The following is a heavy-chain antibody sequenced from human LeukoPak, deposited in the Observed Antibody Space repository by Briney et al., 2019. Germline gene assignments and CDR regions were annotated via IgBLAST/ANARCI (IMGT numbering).Heavy chain of an antibody. V-gene: IGHV4-39*07. J-gene: IGHJ5*02. Sequence: SETLSLTCTVSGGSISSSSYYWGWIRQPPGKGLEWIGSIYYSGSTYYNPSLKSRVTISVDTSKNQFSLKLSSVTAADTAVYYCARRRPRYCSSTSCPNWFDPWGQGTLVTVSS. D-gene: IGHD2-2*01. CDR1: GGSISSSSYY. CDR2: IYYSGST. CDR3: ARRRPRYCSSTSCPNWFDP.